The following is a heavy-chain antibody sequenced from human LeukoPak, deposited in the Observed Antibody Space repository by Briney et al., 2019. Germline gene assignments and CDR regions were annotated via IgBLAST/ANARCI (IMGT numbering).Heavy chain of an antibody. V-gene: IGHV4-59*01. CDR3: ARDDGYNFWYFDY. Sequence: PSETLSLTCSVSGGSITVYYWNWIRQSPGKGLEWIGSISYSGSTNYNPSLKSRVTISVDTSKNQFSLKLSSVTAADTAVYYCARDDGYNFWYFDYWGQGTLVTVSS. J-gene: IGHJ4*02. D-gene: IGHD5-24*01. CDR2: ISYSGST. CDR1: GGSITVYY.